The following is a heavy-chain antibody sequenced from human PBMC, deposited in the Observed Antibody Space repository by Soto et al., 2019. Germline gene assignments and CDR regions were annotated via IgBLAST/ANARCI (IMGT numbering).Heavy chain of an antibody. CDR2: ISGSGGST. V-gene: IGHV3-23*01. Sequence: EVQLLESGGGLVQPGGSLRLSCAASGFTFSSYAMSWVRQAPGKGLEWVSAISGSGGSTYYADSVKGRFTISRDNSKNTLYLQMNSLRAEDTAVYYCAKSLRYFDWTPGWVDYWGHGTLVTVSS. CDR3: AKSLRYFDWTPGWVDY. CDR1: GFTFSSYA. J-gene: IGHJ4*01. D-gene: IGHD3-9*01.